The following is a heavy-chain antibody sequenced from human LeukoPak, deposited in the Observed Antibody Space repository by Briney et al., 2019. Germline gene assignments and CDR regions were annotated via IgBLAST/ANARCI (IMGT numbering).Heavy chain of an antibody. Sequence: ASVKVSCKASGYTFTNYGISWVRQAPGQGLEWMGWISAYNGNTNYAQKLQGRVTMTTDTSTSIAYMELRSLRSDDTAVYYCARPVDKVATTTLDHLGQGTLVTVSS. CDR2: ISAYNGNT. CDR1: GYTFTNYG. D-gene: IGHD5-12*01. V-gene: IGHV1-18*01. CDR3: ARPVDKVATTTLDH. J-gene: IGHJ4*02.